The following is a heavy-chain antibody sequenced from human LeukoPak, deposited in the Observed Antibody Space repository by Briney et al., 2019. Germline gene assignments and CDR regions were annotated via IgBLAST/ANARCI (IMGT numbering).Heavy chain of an antibody. V-gene: IGHV6-1*01. CDR2: TYYRSKWYI. CDR1: GGSVSSNNGA. Sequence: PSQTLSLTCVISGGSVSSNNGAWNWIRQSPSRGLEWLGRTYYRSKWYIDYAVSVKSRISIKPDTSKNQFSLQLNSVTPEDTAEYYCVREGVGESTGWYAFDYWGQGTLVTVSS. D-gene: IGHD6-19*01. CDR3: VREGVGESTGWYAFDY. J-gene: IGHJ4*02.